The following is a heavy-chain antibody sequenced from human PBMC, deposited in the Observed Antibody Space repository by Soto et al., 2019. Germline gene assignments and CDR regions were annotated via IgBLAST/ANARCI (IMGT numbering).Heavy chain of an antibody. J-gene: IGHJ5*01. CDR3: ASLGDRWFAS. D-gene: IGHD3-16*01. V-gene: IGHV3-72*01. CDR2: IKHKADSYTT. CDR1: GFGFSDHY. Sequence: EVQLVESGGGLVQPGGSLRLSCAASGFGFSDHYMEWVRQAPGKGLEWVGRIKHKADSYTTEYAASVKGRFTISRDDLENSRYLQMKNLKTEDTAVYYWASLGDRWFASWGQGTLGTVSS.